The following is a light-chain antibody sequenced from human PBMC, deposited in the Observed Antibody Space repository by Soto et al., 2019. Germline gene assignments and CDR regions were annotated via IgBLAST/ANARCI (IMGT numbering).Light chain of an antibody. Sequence: DIQMTQSPSTLSASVGDRVTLTCRASQSVDSWLAWYQQKPGKAPKLLIYQSSTLESGVPSRFSGSGSRTEFTLTISGLQPDDVATYYCQQYNHYPWTFGQGTKVDFK. CDR1: QSVDSW. V-gene: IGKV1-5*03. J-gene: IGKJ1*01. CDR3: QQYNHYPWT. CDR2: QSS.